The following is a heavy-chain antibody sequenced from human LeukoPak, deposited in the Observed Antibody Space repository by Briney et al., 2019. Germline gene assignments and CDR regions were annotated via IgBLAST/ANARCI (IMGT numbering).Heavy chain of an antibody. J-gene: IGHJ5*02. D-gene: IGHD1-20*01. Sequence: ASVKVSCKASGYTFTSYDINWVRQAPGQGLEWMGWMNPNSGNTGYAQKFQGRVTMTRNTSISTAYMELSSLRSEDTAVYYCARGDNWDNWFDPWGQGTLVTVSS. V-gene: IGHV1-8*01. CDR2: MNPNSGNT. CDR1: GYTFTSYD. CDR3: ARGDNWDNWFDP.